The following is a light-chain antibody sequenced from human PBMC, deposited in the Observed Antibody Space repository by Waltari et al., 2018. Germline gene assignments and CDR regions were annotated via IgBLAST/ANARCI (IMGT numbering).Light chain of an antibody. CDR1: TSEVGGHHY. J-gene: IGLJ1*01. CDR3: SSFTTNGTYV. CDR2: DDN. V-gene: IGLV2-14*03. Sequence: QTVLTQPASVPGTPGTPITISCTGTTSEVGGHHYASWYQQYPDKAPRFIIYDDNKRPSGVSNRFSGSKSGNTASLTISGLQAEDEADYYCSSFTTNGTYVFGTGTKVTVL.